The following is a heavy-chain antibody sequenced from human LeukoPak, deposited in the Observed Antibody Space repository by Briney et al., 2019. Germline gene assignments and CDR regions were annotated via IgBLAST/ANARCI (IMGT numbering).Heavy chain of an antibody. CDR3: ARPYSSSWSYYYYMDV. J-gene: IGHJ6*03. CDR1: GFTFSSYA. CDR2: ISYDGSNK. D-gene: IGHD6-13*01. Sequence: GGSLRLSCAASGFTFSSYAMHWVRQAPGKGLEWVAVISYDGSNKYYADSVKGRFTISRDNSKNTLYLQLNSLRAEDTAVYYCARPYSSSWSYYYYMDVWGKGTTVTVSS. V-gene: IGHV3-30-3*01.